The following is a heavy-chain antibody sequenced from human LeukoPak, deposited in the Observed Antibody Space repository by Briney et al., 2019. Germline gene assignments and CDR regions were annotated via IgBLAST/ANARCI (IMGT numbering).Heavy chain of an antibody. D-gene: IGHD2-2*01. CDR1: GGSISSGSYY. J-gene: IGHJ6*02. CDR3: ASATYCSSTSCYQEYYYGMDV. Sequence: PAETLSLTCTVSGGSISSGSYYWSWIRQPAGKGLEWIGRIYTSGSTNYNPSLKSRVNISVDTSKNQFSLKLSSVTAADTAVYYCASATYCSSTSCYQEYYYGMDVWGQGTTVTVSS. CDR2: IYTSGST. V-gene: IGHV4-61*02.